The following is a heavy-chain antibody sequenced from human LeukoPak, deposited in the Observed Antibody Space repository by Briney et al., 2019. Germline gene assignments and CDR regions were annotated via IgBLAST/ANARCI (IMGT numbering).Heavy chain of an antibody. D-gene: IGHD3-22*01. CDR2: ISYDGSNK. J-gene: IGHJ4*02. V-gene: IGHV3-30*18. Sequence: GGSLRLSCAASGFSFSNAWMSWVRQAPGKGLEWVAVISYDGSNKYYADSVKGRFTISRDNSKNTLYLQMNSLRAEDTAVYYCAKDLGPSGDYYDSSAPMGYWGQGTLVTVSS. CDR1: GFSFSNAW. CDR3: AKDLGPSGDYYDSSAPMGY.